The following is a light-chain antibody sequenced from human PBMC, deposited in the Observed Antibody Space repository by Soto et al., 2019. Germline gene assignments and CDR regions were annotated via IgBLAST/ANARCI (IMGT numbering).Light chain of an antibody. CDR1: SSDIGNYNY. V-gene: IGLV2-14*01. J-gene: IGLJ3*02. CDR3: CSYTTTSPLV. Sequence: QSVLTQPASLSGSPGQSITISCTGTSSDIGNYNYVSWYQQFPGKAPKLMIYEVSNRPLGVSNRFSGSKSGNTASLIISGLETEDEADYYCCSYTTTSPLVFGGGTKVTVL. CDR2: EVS.